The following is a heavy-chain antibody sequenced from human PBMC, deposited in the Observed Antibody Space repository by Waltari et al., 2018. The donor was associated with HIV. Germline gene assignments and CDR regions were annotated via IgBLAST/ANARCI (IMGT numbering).Heavy chain of an antibody. Sequence: EVQLVESGGGLIQPGGSLRLSCAASGFTVSSTYMSWVRQAPGKGLEWVSVIYSGGSTYYADSVKGRFTISRDNSKNTLYLQMNSLRAEDTAVYYCARVSRTMMGYFQHWGQGTLVTVSS. CDR2: IYSGGST. V-gene: IGHV3-53*01. J-gene: IGHJ1*01. D-gene: IGHD3-22*01. CDR3: ARVSRTMMGYFQH. CDR1: GFTVSSTY.